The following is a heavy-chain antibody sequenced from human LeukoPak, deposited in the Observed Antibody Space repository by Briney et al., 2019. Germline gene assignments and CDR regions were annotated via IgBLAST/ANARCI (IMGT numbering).Heavy chain of an antibody. CDR2: KYYRSKWYN. J-gene: IGHJ5*02. CDR1: GDSVSSNSAA. D-gene: IGHD5-12*01. V-gene: IGHV6-1*01. Sequence: SQTLSLTCAISGDSVSSNSAAWNWIRQSPSRGLEWLGRKYYRSKWYNDYAVSGKSRITINPDTSNNQFSLQLNSVTPEDTAVYYCARGYSGYDWEWFDPWGQGTLVTVSS. CDR3: ARGYSGYDWEWFDP.